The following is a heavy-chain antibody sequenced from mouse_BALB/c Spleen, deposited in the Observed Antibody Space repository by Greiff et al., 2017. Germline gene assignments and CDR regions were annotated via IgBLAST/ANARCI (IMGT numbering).Heavy chain of an antibody. V-gene: IGHV5-17*02. CDR3: ARSSYGGYFDV. CDR1: GFTFSSFG. Sequence: EVQRVESGGGLVKPGGSLKLSCAASGFTFSSFGMHWVRQAPEKGLEWVAYISSGSSTIYYADTVKGRFTISRDNPKNTLFLQMTSLRSEDTAMYYCARSSYGGYFDVWGAGTTVTVSS. D-gene: IGHD1-1*02. CDR2: ISSGSSTI. J-gene: IGHJ1*01.